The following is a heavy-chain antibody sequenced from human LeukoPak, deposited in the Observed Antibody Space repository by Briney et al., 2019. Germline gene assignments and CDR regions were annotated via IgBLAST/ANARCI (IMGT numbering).Heavy chain of an antibody. CDR3: ARDRYAFDI. CDR2: IYHSGNT. V-gene: IGHV4-30-4*08. J-gene: IGHJ3*02. CDR1: GFTLSNYD. Sequence: LRLSCAASGFTLSNYDMTWLRQSRGRGLEWIGYIYHSGNTYYNPSLKSRFTISVDTSRNQFSLKLSSVTAADTAVYYCARDRYAFDIWGQGTMVTVSS.